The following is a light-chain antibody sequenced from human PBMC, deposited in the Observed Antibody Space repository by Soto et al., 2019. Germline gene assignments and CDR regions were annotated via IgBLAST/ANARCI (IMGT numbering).Light chain of an antibody. V-gene: IGKV1-33*01. CDR1: QDISKY. CDR3: QQYDNLPIT. Sequence: DIQMTQSPSSLSASVGDRVTITCQASQDISKYLNWYQQKPGKAPKFLIYDASNLETGVPSRFSGSGSGTDFTITISSLQPEDIATYYCQQYDNLPITFGGGTKVEIK. CDR2: DAS. J-gene: IGKJ4*01.